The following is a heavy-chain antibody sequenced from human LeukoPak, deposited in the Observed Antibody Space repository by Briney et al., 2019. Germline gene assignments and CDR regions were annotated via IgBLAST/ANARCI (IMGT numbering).Heavy chain of an antibody. D-gene: IGHD6-19*01. Sequence: ASVKVSCKASGYTFTGYYMHWVRQAPGQGLEWMGWINPNSGGTNYAPKFQGRVTMTRDPSISTAYMELSRLRSDDTAVYYCARISGWGVYYYGMDVWGQGTTVTVSS. J-gene: IGHJ6*02. CDR1: GYTFTGYY. CDR3: ARISGWGVYYYGMDV. V-gene: IGHV1-2*02. CDR2: INPNSGGT.